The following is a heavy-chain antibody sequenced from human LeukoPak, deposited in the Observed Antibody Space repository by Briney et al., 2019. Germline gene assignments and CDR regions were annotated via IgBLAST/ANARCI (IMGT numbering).Heavy chain of an antibody. V-gene: IGHV1-58*02. J-gene: IGHJ4*02. Sequence: GTSVKVSCKASGFTFSSSAIQWVRQVRGQRLEWIGWVVVGSGNTNYAQKFQDRVTTTKDMSTMTAYMELSSLRSEDTALYYCAAVFFSSTVPYFDHWAQGTLVTVSS. CDR3: AAVFFSSTVPYFDH. D-gene: IGHD2-2*01. CDR1: GFTFSSSA. CDR2: VVVGSGNT.